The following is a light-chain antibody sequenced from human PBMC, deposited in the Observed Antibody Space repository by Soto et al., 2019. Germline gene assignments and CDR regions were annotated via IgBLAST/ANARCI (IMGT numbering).Light chain of an antibody. CDR2: EVS. CDR1: SSDVGGYNY. V-gene: IGLV2-8*01. J-gene: IGLJ1*01. Sequence: QSALTQPPSASGSPGQSVTISCTGTSSDVGGYNYVSWYQQHPGKAPKLMIYEVSKRPSGVPDRFSGSKSGNTASLTVSGLQAEDEADYYWSSYAGSNSLDVFGTGTKLTVL. CDR3: SSYAGSNSLDV.